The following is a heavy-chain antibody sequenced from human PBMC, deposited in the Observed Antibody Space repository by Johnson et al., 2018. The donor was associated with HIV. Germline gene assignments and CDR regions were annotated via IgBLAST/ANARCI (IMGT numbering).Heavy chain of an antibody. CDR2: IKQDGSEK. Sequence: EQLVESGGGLVKPGGSLRLSCAASGLTFSNAWMSWVRQAPGKGLEWVANIKQDGSEKYYVDSVKGRFTISRDNAKNSLYMQMNSLRAEDTAVYYCAKVPVSSSSKEGRGAFDIWGQGTKVTVSS. CDR3: AKVPVSSSSKEGRGAFDI. V-gene: IGHV3-7*01. CDR1: GLTFSNAW. D-gene: IGHD6-6*01. J-gene: IGHJ3*02.